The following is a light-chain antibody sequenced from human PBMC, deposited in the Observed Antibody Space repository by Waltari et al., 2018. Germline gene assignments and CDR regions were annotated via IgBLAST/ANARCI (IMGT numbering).Light chain of an antibody. CDR2: GAS. CDR3: QHYVRLPET. Sequence: EIVLTQSPGTLSLSPRERAPLPCRASPGVRGSLAWYQQKAGQAPRLLIYGASSRATGIPDRFSGSGSGTDFSLTISRLEPEDFAVYYCQHYVRLPETFGQGTKVEI. J-gene: IGKJ1*01. V-gene: IGKV3-20*01. CDR1: PGVRGS.